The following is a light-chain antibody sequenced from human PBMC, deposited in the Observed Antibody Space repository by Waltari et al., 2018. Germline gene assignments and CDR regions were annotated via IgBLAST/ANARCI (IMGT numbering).Light chain of an antibody. V-gene: IGKV4-1*01. CDR1: QRVLYSSHHKDY. CDR3: QQYYSTPLT. J-gene: IGKJ4*01. CDR2: WAS. Sequence: DIVMTQSPDSLAVSLGERATINCKSSQRVLYSSHHKDYLAWYQQKPGQPPKLLIYWASTRESGVPDRVSGSGSGTDFTLTISSLQAEDVAVYYCQQYYSTPLTFGGGTKVEIK.